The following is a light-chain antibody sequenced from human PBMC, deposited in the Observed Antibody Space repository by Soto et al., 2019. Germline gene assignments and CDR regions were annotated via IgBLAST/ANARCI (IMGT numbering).Light chain of an antibody. CDR2: EVS. J-gene: IGLJ3*02. CDR3: YSYRGSYTWV. V-gene: IGLV2-14*01. CDR1: SSDVGNCNC. Sequence: QSALTQPASVSGSPGQSITISCTGASSDVGNCNCVSWYQQHPGKAPKLMIYEVSNRPSGVPDRFSGSKSGNTASLTISGLQAEDEADYFCYSYRGSYTWVFGGGTKLTVL.